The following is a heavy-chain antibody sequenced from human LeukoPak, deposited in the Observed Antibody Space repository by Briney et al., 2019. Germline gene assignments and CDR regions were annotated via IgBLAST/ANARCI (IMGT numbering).Heavy chain of an antibody. CDR1: GFTFSSYS. J-gene: IGHJ4*02. CDR3: ASQMQRIDY. D-gene: IGHD5-24*01. Sequence: GGSLRLSCAASGFTFSSYSMNWVRQAPGKGLEWASSISSSSSYIYYADSVKGRFTISRDNAKNSLYLQMNSLRAEDTAVYYCASQMQRIDYWGQGTLVTVSS. CDR2: ISSSSSYI. V-gene: IGHV3-21*01.